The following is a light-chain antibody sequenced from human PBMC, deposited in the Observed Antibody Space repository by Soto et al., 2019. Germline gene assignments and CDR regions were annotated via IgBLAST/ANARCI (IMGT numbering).Light chain of an antibody. CDR1: QSVLYSSNNKNY. J-gene: IGKJ3*01. Sequence: DFVMTQSPDSLAVSLGERATINCKSSQSVLYSSNNKNYLAWYQQKPGHPPKLLIYWASTRESGVPDRFSGSGSGTDFTLTISSLQAEDVAVYYCQQYFSSPFTFGPGTNVAIK. CDR3: QQYFSSPFT. V-gene: IGKV4-1*01. CDR2: WAS.